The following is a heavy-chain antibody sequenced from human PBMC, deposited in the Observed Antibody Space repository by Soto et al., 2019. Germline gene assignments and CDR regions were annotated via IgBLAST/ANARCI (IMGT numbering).Heavy chain of an antibody. CDR2: IYYSGST. Sequence: QLQLQESGPGLVKPSETLSLTCTVSGGSISSSSYYWGWIRQPPGKGLEWIGSIYYSGSTYYNPSLKSRVTISVDTSKNQFSLKLSSVTAADTAVYYCASPPSGPHTAMGHWGQGTLVTVSS. V-gene: IGHV4-39*01. CDR3: ASPPSGPHTAMGH. J-gene: IGHJ4*02. D-gene: IGHD5-18*01. CDR1: GGSISSSSYY.